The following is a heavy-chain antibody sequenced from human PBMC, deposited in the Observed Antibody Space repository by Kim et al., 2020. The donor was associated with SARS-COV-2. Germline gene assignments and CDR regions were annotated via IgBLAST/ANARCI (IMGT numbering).Heavy chain of an antibody. Sequence: SETLSLTCAVYGGSFSGYYWSWIRQPPGKGLEWIGEINHSGSTNYNPSLKSRVTISVDTSKNQFSLKLSSVTAADTAVYYCARGTKGYCSGGSCYSGLALRYYYYYGMDVWGQGTTVTVSS. V-gene: IGHV4-34*01. CDR1: GGSFSGYY. CDR3: ARGTKGYCSGGSCYSGLALRYYYYYGMDV. J-gene: IGHJ6*02. D-gene: IGHD2-15*01. CDR2: INHSGST.